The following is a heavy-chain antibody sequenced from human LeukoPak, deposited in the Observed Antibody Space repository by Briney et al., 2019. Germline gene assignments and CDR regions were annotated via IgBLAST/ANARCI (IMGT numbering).Heavy chain of an antibody. V-gene: IGHV4-38-2*02. CDR1: GYSISSGYY. J-gene: IGHJ4*02. CDR2: IYHSGST. CDR3: ARDGGYCSSASCLGVDY. D-gene: IGHD2-2*01. Sequence: KPSETLSLTCTVSGYSISSGYYWGWIRQPPGKGLEWIGSIYHSGSTYYNPSLKSRVTISVDTSKKQFSLKLSSVTAADTAVYYCARDGGYCSSASCLGVDYWGQGTLVTVPS.